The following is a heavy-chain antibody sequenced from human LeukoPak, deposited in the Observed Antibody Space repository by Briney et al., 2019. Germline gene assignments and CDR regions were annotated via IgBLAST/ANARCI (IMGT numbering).Heavy chain of an antibody. CDR2: INQDGSQT. D-gene: IGHD5-12*01. Sequence: GGSLRLSCTASGFVFSDYWMSWVRQAPGEGLEWLANINQDGSQTSHVDSVRGRFTVSRHNAKNSLYLQMNSLRVDDTAVYYCARDSTPRYSGYDWVFWGRGTLVTVSS. CDR3: ARDSTPRYSGYDWVF. CDR1: GFVFSDYW. V-gene: IGHV3-7*01. J-gene: IGHJ4*02.